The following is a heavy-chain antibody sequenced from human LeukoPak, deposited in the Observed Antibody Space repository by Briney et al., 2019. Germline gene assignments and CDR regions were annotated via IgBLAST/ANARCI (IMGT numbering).Heavy chain of an antibody. Sequence: GASVKVSCKASGYTFTSYDINWVRQATGQGPEWMGWLNPNSGNTGYAQKFQGRVTMTRSNSISTAYMELSSLRSEDTAVYYYARAQSGYGLISYFYYMDVWGKGTTVTVSS. V-gene: IGHV1-8*01. J-gene: IGHJ6*03. CDR1: GYTFTSYD. CDR3: ARAQSGYGLISYFYYMDV. CDR2: LNPNSGNT. D-gene: IGHD5-12*01.